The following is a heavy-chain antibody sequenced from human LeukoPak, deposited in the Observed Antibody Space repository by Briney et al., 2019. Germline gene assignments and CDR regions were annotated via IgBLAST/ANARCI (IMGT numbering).Heavy chain of an antibody. CDR1: GFTISIYA. V-gene: IGHV3-23*01. D-gene: IGHD1-1*01. CDR2: ISGGGGST. CDR3: AKRNWNDDTGC. J-gene: IGHJ4*02. Sequence: GGSLRLTCAASGFTISIYAMSWVRQPPGKGLEWVSGISGGGGSTYYTDSVKGRFTISTDNSKNTLYLQMNSLRAEDTAVYYCAKRNWNDDTGCWGQGTLVTVSS.